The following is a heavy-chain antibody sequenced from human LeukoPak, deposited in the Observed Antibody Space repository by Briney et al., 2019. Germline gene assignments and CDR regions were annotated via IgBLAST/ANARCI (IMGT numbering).Heavy chain of an antibody. CDR2: INPSGGST. Sequence: ASVKVSCKAPGYTFTSYYMHWVRQAPGQGLEWMGIINPSGGSTSYAQKFQGRVTMTRDTSTSTVYMELSSLRSEDTAVYYCARGPGTYYYDSRGYYQRDYWGQGTLVTVSS. V-gene: IGHV1-46*01. D-gene: IGHD3-22*01. J-gene: IGHJ4*02. CDR3: ARGPGTYYYDSRGYYQRDY. CDR1: GYTFTSYY.